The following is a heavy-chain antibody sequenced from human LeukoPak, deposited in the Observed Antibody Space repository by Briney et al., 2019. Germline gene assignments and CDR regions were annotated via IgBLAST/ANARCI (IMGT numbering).Heavy chain of an antibody. CDR3: ARDCDRSGYYCY. V-gene: IGHV1-18*01. Sequence: ASVTVSFKASGYTFTIYGISWVRQAPGQGLEWMGWISGDNRNTNYAQKLQSRVTMTTDTSTSTAYMELRSLRSDDTAVYYCARDCDRSGYYCYWGQGTLVTVSS. CDR2: ISGDNRNT. CDR1: GYTFTIYG. J-gene: IGHJ4*02. D-gene: IGHD3-22*01.